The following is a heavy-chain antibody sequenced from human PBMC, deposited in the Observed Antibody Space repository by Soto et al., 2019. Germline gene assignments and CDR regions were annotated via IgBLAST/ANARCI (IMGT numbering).Heavy chain of an antibody. CDR1: GFTFSSYA. Sequence: EVQLLESGGGLVQPGRSLRLSCAASGFTFSSYAMNWVRQAPGKGLEWVSAMSGIGGSTYYADSVKGRFTISRDNSETTLDLQMNRLRVEDTAVFYWAKAGFSSGWSPSYFDYWGQGTLVTVSS. J-gene: IGHJ4*02. CDR3: AKAGFSSGWSPSYFDY. CDR2: MSGIGGST. V-gene: IGHV3-23*01. D-gene: IGHD6-19*01.